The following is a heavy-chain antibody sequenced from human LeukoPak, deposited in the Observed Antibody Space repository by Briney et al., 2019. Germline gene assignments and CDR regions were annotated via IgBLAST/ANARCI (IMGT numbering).Heavy chain of an antibody. Sequence: GGSLRLSCAASGFTVSSNYMTWVRQAPGKGLEWVSVLYSGGTTYYADSVKGRFTISRDDSKNTLFLQMNSLRVEDTAVYYCARDIGSGNYFDYWGQGTLVTVSS. CDR2: LYSGGTT. CDR1: GFTVSSNY. D-gene: IGHD1-26*01. CDR3: ARDIGSGNYFDY. V-gene: IGHV3-53*01. J-gene: IGHJ4*02.